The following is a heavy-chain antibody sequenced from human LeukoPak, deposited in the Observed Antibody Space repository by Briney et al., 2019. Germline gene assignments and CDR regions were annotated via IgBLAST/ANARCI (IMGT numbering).Heavy chain of an antibody. CDR3: ARDMDFYMDV. Sequence: PSGTLSLTCTVSGDSISSNNWWSWVRQPPGKGLEWIGEICHSGSTNYNPSLKSRVTISVDKSKNQFSLKLNSVTAADTAMYYCARDMDFYMDVWGKGSTVTVSS. CDR2: ICHSGST. J-gene: IGHJ6*03. D-gene: IGHD3/OR15-3a*01. V-gene: IGHV4-4*02. CDR1: GDSISSNNW.